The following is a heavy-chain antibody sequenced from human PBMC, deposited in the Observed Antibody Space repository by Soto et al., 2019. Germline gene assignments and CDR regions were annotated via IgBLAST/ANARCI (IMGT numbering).Heavy chain of an antibody. CDR3: AREDIVVVPAAMLYWFDP. CDR2: TYYRSKWYN. Sequence: LSQTLSLTCAISGDSVSSNSAAWNWIRQSPSRGLEWLGRTYYRSKWYNDYAVSVKSRITINPDTSKNQFSLQLNSVTPEDTAVYYCAREDIVVVPAAMLYWFDPWGQGTLVTVSS. V-gene: IGHV6-1*01. CDR1: GDSVSSNSAA. J-gene: IGHJ5*02. D-gene: IGHD2-2*01.